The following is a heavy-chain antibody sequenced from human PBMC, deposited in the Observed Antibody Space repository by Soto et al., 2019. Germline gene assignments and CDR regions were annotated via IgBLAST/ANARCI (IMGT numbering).Heavy chain of an antibody. CDR1: GDSIRSGNFY. Sequence: QVQLQESGPGLVEPSETLSLTCTVSGDSIRSGNFYWGWIRQHPGKGLEWIGFIYHSGNAYYNPSLESRLTISIDTSKNQFSLKLTSLTAADTATYFCARVGVQIYVHYCGHGILVTVSS. J-gene: IGHJ4*01. V-gene: IGHV4-31*03. CDR3: ARVGVQIYVHY. D-gene: IGHD3-10*01. CDR2: IYHSGNA.